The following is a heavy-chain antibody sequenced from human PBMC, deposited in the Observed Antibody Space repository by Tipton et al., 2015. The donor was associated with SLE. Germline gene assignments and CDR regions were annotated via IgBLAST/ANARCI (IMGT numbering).Heavy chain of an antibody. D-gene: IGHD3-10*01. CDR3: AAAGERLY. Sequence: VQLVQSGPEVKKPGESLRISCKASGYTFSTYWIGWVRQMPGKGLEWMGIIYPGDSDTRYSPSFQGQVTVSVDGSISTAYLQWSSLKASDTAMYYCAAAGERLYWGQGTLVTVSS. J-gene: IGHJ4*02. V-gene: IGHV5-51*03. CDR1: GYTFSTYW. CDR2: IYPGDSDT.